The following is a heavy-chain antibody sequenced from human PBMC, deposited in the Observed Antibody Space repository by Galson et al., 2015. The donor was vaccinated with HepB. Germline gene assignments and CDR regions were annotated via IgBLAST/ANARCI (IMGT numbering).Heavy chain of an antibody. V-gene: IGHV5-51*01. CDR1: GYSFRNYW. Sequence: QSGAEVKKPGESLKISCKASGYSFRNYWIGWVRQMPGKGLECMGIIYPGDSETRYSPSFQGQVTPSADKSTNTAYLQWSSLKASDTAMYYCARLGHEGYHYYRMDVWGQGTPVTVSS. CDR2: IYPGDSET. D-gene: IGHD2-2*01. J-gene: IGHJ6*02. CDR3: ARLGHEGYHYYRMDV.